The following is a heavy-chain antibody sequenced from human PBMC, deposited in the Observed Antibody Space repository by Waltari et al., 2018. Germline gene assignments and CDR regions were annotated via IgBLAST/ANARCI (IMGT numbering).Heavy chain of an antibody. CDR3: ATLAAAGTRRAPIPDY. CDR1: GFTFSSYA. V-gene: IGHV3-64*01. Sequence: EVQLVESGGGLVQPGGSLRLSCAASGFTFSSYAMHWVRQAPGKGLEYVSAISSNGGSTYYANSVKGRFTISRDNSKNTLYLQMGSLRAEDMAVYYCATLAAAGTRRAPIPDYWGQGTLVTVSS. D-gene: IGHD6-13*01. J-gene: IGHJ4*02. CDR2: ISSNGGST.